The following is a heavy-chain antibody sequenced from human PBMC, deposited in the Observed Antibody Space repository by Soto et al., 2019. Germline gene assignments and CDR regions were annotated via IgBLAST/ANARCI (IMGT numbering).Heavy chain of an antibody. CDR2: IYYGGST. D-gene: IGHD1-26*01. CDR3: ARGYSGSYNYFDY. J-gene: IGHJ4*02. CDR1: GASIDSSDW. V-gene: IGHV4-4*02. Sequence: SETLSLTCAVSGASIDSSDWWNWVRQPPGKGLEWIGCIYYGGSTNYNPSLKSRVTISVDTSKNQFSLKLSSVTAADTAVYYCARGYSGSYNYFDYWGQGTLVTVSS.